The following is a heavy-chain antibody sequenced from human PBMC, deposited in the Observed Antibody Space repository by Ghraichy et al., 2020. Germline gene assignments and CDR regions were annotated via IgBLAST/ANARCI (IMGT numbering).Heavy chain of an antibody. D-gene: IGHD5-12*01. CDR1: GGTFSSYA. J-gene: IGHJ4*02. CDR3: ARWGYSGYDYYFDY. CDR2: IIPILGIA. Sequence: SVKVSCKASGGTFSSYAISWVRQAPGQGLEWMGRIIPILGIANYAQKFQGRVTITADKSTSTAYMELSSLRSEDTAVYYCARWGYSGYDYYFDYWGQGTLVTVSS. V-gene: IGHV1-69*04.